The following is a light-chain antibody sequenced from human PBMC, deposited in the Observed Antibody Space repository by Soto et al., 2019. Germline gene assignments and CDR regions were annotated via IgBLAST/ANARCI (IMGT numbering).Light chain of an antibody. J-gene: IGKJ4*01. CDR2: GAS. Sequence: EVVLTQSPATLSVSPGERATLSCRANQSVGSNLAWYQQKPGQAPRLLIDGASTRATGIPARFSGSGSGTEFTLTISSLQSEDSVVYYCQQYNNWPRVTFGGGTKVEIK. V-gene: IGKV3-15*01. CDR3: QQYNNWPRVT. CDR1: QSVGSN.